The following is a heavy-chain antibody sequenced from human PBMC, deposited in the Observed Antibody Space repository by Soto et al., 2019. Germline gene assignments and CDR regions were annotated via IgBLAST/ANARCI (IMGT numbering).Heavy chain of an antibody. CDR3: TRSIAAAGTEYFHH. J-gene: IGHJ1*01. D-gene: IGHD6-13*01. V-gene: IGHV3-49*03. CDR1: GFTFGDYA. Sequence: GGSLRLSCTASGFTFGDYAMSWFRQAPGKGLEWVGFIRSKAYGGTTEYAASVKGRFTISRDDSKSIAYLQMNSLKTEDTAVYYCTRSIAAAGTEYFHHWGQGTLVTVSS. CDR2: IRSKAYGGTT.